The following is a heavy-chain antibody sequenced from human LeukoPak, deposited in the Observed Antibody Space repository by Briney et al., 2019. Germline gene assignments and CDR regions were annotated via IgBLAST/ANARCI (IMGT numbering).Heavy chain of an antibody. CDR3: TRDWTARSNAFDI. J-gene: IGHJ3*02. V-gene: IGHV3-74*01. CDR2: INSDGSST. CDR1: GFTFSSHY. D-gene: IGHD3/OR15-3a*01. Sequence: PGGSLRLSCAASGFTFSSHYMHWVSQAPGKGLVWVSRINSDGSSTNYADSVKGRFTISRDNAKNTLFLQMNSLRAEDTAVYYCTRDWTARSNAFDIWGQGTMVTVSS.